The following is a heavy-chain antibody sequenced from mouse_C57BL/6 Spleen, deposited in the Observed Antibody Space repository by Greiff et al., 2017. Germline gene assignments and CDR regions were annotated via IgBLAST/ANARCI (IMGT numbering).Heavy chain of an antibody. CDR3: ARIRYYWGAMDY. CDR2: IDPSDSYT. J-gene: IGHJ4*01. CDR1: GYTFTSYW. D-gene: IGHD1-1*01. Sequence: QVQLQQPGAELVKPGASVKLSCKASGYTFTSYWMQWVKQRPGQGLEWIGEIDPSDSYTNYNQKFKGKATLTVDTSSSTAYMQLSSLTSEDSAVYYCARIRYYWGAMDYWGQGTSVTVSS. V-gene: IGHV1-50*01.